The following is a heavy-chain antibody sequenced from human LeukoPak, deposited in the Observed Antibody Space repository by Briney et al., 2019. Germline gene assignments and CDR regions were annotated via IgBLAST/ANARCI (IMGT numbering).Heavy chain of an antibody. D-gene: IGHD5-12*01. CDR2: IKQDGSEK. CDR3: ARGSHGYERPHLFYYYYMDV. J-gene: IGHJ6*03. CDR1: GFTFSSYW. Sequence: GGSLRLSCAASGFTFSSYWMSWVRQAPGKGLEWVANIKQDGSEKYYVDSVKGRFTISRDNAKNSLYLQMNSLRAEDTAVYYCARGSHGYERPHLFYYYYMDVWGKGTTVTVSS. V-gene: IGHV3-7*01.